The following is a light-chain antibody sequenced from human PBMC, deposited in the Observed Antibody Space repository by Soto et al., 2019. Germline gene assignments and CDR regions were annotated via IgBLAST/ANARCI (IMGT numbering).Light chain of an antibody. V-gene: IGKV3-11*01. CDR3: QQRHMWPIT. CDR2: DAY. CDR1: QSFRGL. Sequence: EIVLMQSPGTLSLSPGERSTLSCRASQSFRGLLAWYQQKPCQAPRLLIYDAYNRATGIPPRFSGSGSGTDFTLTISSLEPEDSAVYYCQQRHMWPITFGQGTRREIK. J-gene: IGKJ5*01.